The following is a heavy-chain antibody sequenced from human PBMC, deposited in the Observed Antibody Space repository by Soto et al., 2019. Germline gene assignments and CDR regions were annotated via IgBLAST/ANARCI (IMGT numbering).Heavy chain of an antibody. D-gene: IGHD2-15*01. CDR2: INADDGKT. Sequence: ASVKVSCKASGYTFTSYAMHWVRQAPGQRLEWMGWINADDGKTKYSQKFQGRVTMTKDTSTDTAYMELSSLRSEDTAVYYCATGTCSGGSCYSFILGAFDIWGQGTMVTVSS. CDR1: GYTFTSYA. V-gene: IGHV1-3*01. CDR3: ATGTCSGGSCYSFILGAFDI. J-gene: IGHJ3*02.